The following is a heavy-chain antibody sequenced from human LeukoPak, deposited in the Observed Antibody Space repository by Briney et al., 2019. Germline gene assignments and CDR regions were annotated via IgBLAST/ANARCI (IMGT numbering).Heavy chain of an antibody. V-gene: IGHV3-7*01. D-gene: IGHD2-15*01. J-gene: IGHJ3*02. CDR3: ARDAGDDCSGGSCYGAFDI. Sequence: GGSLRLSCAASGFIFSNSWMTWVRQAPGKGLEWVANIKPDGSEKYYVGSVKGRFTISRDNAKNTLYLQMNSLRAEDTAVYYCARDAGDDCSGGSCYGAFDIWGQGTMVTVSS. CDR1: GFIFSNSW. CDR2: IKPDGSEK.